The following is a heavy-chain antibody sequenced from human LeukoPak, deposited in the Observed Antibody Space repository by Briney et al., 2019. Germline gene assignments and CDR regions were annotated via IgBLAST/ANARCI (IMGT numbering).Heavy chain of an antibody. D-gene: IGHD3-9*01. CDR1: GYTFTGFY. CDR2: INPNSGGT. Sequence: GASVKVSCKASGYTFTGFYIHWVRQAPGQGLEWMGWINPNSGGTNYAQKFQGRVTMTRDTSISTAYMELSRLRSDDTAVYYCARDPEYDILTGLFDYWGQGTLVTVSS. V-gene: IGHV1-2*02. CDR3: ARDPEYDILTGLFDY. J-gene: IGHJ4*02.